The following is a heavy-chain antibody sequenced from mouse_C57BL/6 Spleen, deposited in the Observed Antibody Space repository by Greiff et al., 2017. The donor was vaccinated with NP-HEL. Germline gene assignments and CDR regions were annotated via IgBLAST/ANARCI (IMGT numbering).Heavy chain of an antibody. Sequence: EVQLQQSGPELVKPGASVKMSCKASGYTFTDYNMHWVKQSHGKSLEWIGYINPNNGGTSYNQKFKGKATLTVNKSSSTAYMELRSLTSEDSAVYYCARAQREFSNYFDYWGQGTTLTVSS. CDR2: INPNNGGT. J-gene: IGHJ2*01. V-gene: IGHV1-22*01. CDR1: GYTFTDYN. D-gene: IGHD1-1*01. CDR3: ARAQREFSNYFDY.